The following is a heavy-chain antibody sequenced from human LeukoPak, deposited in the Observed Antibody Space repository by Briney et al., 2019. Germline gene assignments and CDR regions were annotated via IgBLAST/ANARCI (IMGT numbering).Heavy chain of an antibody. CDR1: GLTFSRYE. CDR2: ISSSGSTM. V-gene: IGHV3-48*03. Sequence: GGSLRLSCAASGLTFSRYEMNWVRQAPGTGLEWVSYISSSGSTMYYADSVKGRFTISRDDAKNSLYLQVNSLRAEDTAVYYCARWGDPKYSINAFDIWGQGTMVTVS. J-gene: IGHJ3*02. CDR3: ARWGDPKYSINAFDI. D-gene: IGHD5-18*01.